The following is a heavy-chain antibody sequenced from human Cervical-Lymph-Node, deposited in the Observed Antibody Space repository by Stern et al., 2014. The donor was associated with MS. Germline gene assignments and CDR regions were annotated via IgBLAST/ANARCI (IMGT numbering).Heavy chain of an antibody. D-gene: IGHD4-17*01. J-gene: IGHJ6*02. CDR1: GFTFSRYA. CDR2: ISYDGSNK. Sequence: VQLVESGGGVVRPGRSLRLSCATSGFTFSRYAVLWVRQAPGKGLEWVAAISYDGSNKLYGDSVKGRFTISRDNSKNTLFLQMNNLRPEDSGVYHCARDRLDGDYVYYYGLDVWGQGTTVTVSS. V-gene: IGHV3-30*04. CDR3: ARDRLDGDYVYYYGLDV.